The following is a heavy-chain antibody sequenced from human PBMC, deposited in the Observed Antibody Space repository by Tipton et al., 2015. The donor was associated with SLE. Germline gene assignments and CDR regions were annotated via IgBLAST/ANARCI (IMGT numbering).Heavy chain of an antibody. J-gene: IGHJ3*02. CDR2: IRSKAYGGTT. D-gene: IGHD2-15*01. CDR1: GFTFGDYA. V-gene: IGHV3-49*04. Sequence: RSLRLSCTASGFTFGDYAMSWVRQAPGKGLEWVGFIRSKAYGGTTEYAASVKGRFTISRDDSKNTLYLQMNSLRAEDTAVYYCARGKDIVVARDAFDIWGQGTMVTVSS. CDR3: ARGKDIVVARDAFDI.